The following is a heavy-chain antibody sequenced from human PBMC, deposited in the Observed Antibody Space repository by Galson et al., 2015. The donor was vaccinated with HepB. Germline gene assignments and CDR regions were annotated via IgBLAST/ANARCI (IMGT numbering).Heavy chain of an antibody. Sequence: SVKVSCKASGVTFSSSAIRWVRQAPGQGLEWMGWIIPVFGSANYAQKFQGRVTITADEFTSTTYMELSSLRSDDTAVYYCVRKYDTSGSYDYWGQGTLVTVSS. J-gene: IGHJ4*01. V-gene: IGHV1-69*13. CDR2: IIPVFGSA. CDR1: GVTFSSSA. D-gene: IGHD3-22*01. CDR3: VRKYDTSGSYDY.